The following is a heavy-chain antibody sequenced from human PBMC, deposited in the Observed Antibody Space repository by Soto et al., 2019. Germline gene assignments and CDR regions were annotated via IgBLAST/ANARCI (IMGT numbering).Heavy chain of an antibody. D-gene: IGHD6-19*01. Sequence: GGSLRLSCAASGFTFSNAWMSWVRQAPGKGLEWVGRIKSKTDGGTTDYAAPVKGRFTISRDDSKNTLYLQMNSLKTEDTAVYYCTTDFVKQWLAPSQPNDYWGQGTLVTVSS. V-gene: IGHV3-15*01. CDR1: GFTFSNAW. J-gene: IGHJ4*02. CDR3: TTDFVKQWLAPSQPNDY. CDR2: IKSKTDGGTT.